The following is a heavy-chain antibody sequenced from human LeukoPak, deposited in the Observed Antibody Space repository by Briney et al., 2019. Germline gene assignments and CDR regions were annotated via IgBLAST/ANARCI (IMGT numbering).Heavy chain of an antibody. V-gene: IGHV3-21*01. CDR3: ARVSNYDFWSGYVDY. J-gene: IGHJ4*02. D-gene: IGHD3-3*01. Sequence: GGSLRLSCAASGFTFSSYSMNWVRQAPGKGLEWVSSISSSSSYIYYADSVKGRFTISRDNAKNSLYLQMNSLRAEDTAVYYCARVSNYDFWSGYVDYWGQGTLVTVSS. CDR1: GFTFSSYS. CDR2: ISSSSSYI.